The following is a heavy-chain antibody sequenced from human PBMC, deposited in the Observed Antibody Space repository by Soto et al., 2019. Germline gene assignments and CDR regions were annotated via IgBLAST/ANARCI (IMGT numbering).Heavy chain of an antibody. CDR2: IYHSGST. CDR1: GGSISSGGYS. D-gene: IGHD5-12*01. V-gene: IGHV4-30-2*01. J-gene: IGHJ4*02. CDR3: AAGGGLPRYY. Sequence: QLQLQESGSGLVKPSQTLSLTCAVSGGSISSGGYSWSWIRQPPGKGMEGIGYIYHSGSTYYNPSLKGRVTISVDTSKNQFSLKLSSVTAADTAVYYCAAGGGLPRYYWGQGTLVTVSS.